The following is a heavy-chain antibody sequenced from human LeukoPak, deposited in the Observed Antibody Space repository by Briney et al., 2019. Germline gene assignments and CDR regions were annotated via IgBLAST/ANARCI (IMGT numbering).Heavy chain of an antibody. CDR2: IYPADSDT. J-gene: IGHJ5*02. V-gene: IGHV5-51*01. CDR3: ARQWTAAGYNWFDP. Sequence: GESLKISCEGSGGSFTKFWIGWVRQMPGKGLELMGIIYPADSDTRYSPSFQGQVTISADKSISTAYLQWSSLKASDTAMYYCARQWTAAGYNWFDPWGQGTLVTVSS. D-gene: IGHD6-13*01. CDR1: GGSFTKFW.